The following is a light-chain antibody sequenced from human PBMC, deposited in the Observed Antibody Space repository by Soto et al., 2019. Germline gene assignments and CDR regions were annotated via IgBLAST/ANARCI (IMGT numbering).Light chain of an antibody. CDR1: QSVSSY. CDR3: QQRSNWPPNP. J-gene: IGKJ5*01. Sequence: IVLTKSPFSLSLYPPERATLSCRASQSVSSYLAWYQQKPGQAPRLLIYDASNRATGIPARFSGSGSGTDFTLTISSLEPEEFAVYYCQQRSNWPPNPFGQGTRLEI. CDR2: DAS. V-gene: IGKV3-11*01.